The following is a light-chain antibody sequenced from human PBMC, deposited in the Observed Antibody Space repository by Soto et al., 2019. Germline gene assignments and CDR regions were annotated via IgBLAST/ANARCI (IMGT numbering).Light chain of an antibody. CDR1: SSDVGGYKY. Sequence: QSALTQPASVSGSPGQSITITCTGTSSDVGGYKYVSWYQQHPGKAPKLLIYVVSNRPSGVSNRFSGSKAGNTASLTISGLRAEDEADYYCSSYTPTSTYLFGTGPSSPS. CDR3: SSYTPTSTYL. V-gene: IGLV2-14*01. CDR2: VVS. J-gene: IGLJ1*01.